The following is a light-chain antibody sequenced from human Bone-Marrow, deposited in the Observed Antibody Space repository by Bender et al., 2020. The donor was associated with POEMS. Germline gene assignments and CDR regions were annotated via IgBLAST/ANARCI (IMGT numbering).Light chain of an antibody. CDR2: QDS. CDR3: QAWDLSNVV. CDR1: SLGDKY. V-gene: IGLV3-1*01. J-gene: IGLJ2*01. Sequence: SFEVTQPPEVSVSPGQTAAITCSGISLGDKYVYWYQQKAGQSPVLVIYQDSKRPSGIPERFSGSNSGNTATLTISETQTMDEAAYYCQAWDLSNVVFGGGTKLTVL.